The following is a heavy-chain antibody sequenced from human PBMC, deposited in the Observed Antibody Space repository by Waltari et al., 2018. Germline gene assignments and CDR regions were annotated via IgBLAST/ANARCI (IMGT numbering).Heavy chain of an antibody. V-gene: IGHV3-53*01. CDR3: ARDRPVVVAAIMGADAFDI. D-gene: IGHD2-15*01. CDR2: IYSVVST. Sequence: EVQLVESGGGLIQPGGSLRLSCAASGFTVSSNYMSWVRQAQGKGLEWVSVIYSVVSTYYAYSLKCRFTISRDKSKNTLYLQMNSLRAEDTAVYYCARDRPVVVAAIMGADAFDIWGQGTMVTVSS. J-gene: IGHJ3*02. CDR1: GFTVSSNY.